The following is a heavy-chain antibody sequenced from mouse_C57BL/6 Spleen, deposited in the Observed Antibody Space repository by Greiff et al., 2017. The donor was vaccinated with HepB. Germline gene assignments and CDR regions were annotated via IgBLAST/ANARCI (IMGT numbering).Heavy chain of an antibody. J-gene: IGHJ3*01. CDR1: GYTFTSYW. D-gene: IGHD2-4*01. Sequence: VQLQQPGAELVKPGASVKVSCKASGYTFTSYWMHWVKQRPGQGLEWIGRIHPSDSDTNYNQKFKGKATLTVDKSSSTDYMQLSSLTSEDSAVYYCAIESMITTEFAYWGQGTLVTVSA. V-gene: IGHV1-74*01. CDR3: AIESMITTEFAY. CDR2: IHPSDSDT.